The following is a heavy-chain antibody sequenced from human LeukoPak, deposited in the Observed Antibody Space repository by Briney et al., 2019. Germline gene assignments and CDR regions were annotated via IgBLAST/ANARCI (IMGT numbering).Heavy chain of an antibody. CDR1: GYTFTSYG. V-gene: IGHV1-18*01. Sequence: ASVKVSCKASGYTFTSYGISWVRQAPGQGLEWMGWISAYNGNTNYAQKPQGRVTMTTDTSTSTAYMELRSLRSDDTAVYYCARVSSFYYDSSGYYFDYWGQGTLVTVSS. D-gene: IGHD3-22*01. J-gene: IGHJ4*02. CDR3: ARVSSFYYDSSGYYFDY. CDR2: ISAYNGNT.